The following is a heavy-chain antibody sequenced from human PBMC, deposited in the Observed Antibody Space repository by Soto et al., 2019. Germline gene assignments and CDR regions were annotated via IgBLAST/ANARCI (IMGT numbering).Heavy chain of an antibody. J-gene: IGHJ4*02. CDR1: GGSISSSSYY. CDR3: ARLWGLTETHGY. Sequence: DTLSLTCTVSGGSISSSSYYWGWIRQPPGKGLEWIGGIYYSGSTYCNPSLKSRVTISVDTSKNQFSLKLSSVTAADTAVYYCARLWGLTETHGYWGQGTQVTVSS. CDR2: IYYSGST. D-gene: IGHD3-16*01. V-gene: IGHV4-39*01.